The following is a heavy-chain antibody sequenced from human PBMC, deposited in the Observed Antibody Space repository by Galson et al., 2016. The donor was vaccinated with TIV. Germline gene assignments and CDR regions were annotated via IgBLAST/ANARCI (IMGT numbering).Heavy chain of an antibody. CDR2: ISYDGNSK. CDR1: GFIFSGHA. Sequence: SLRLSCAASGFIFSGHALHWVRQAPGKGLEWVAVISYDGNSKYYADSVKGRFSISRDNSKNTLSLQMNSLRAEDTAVYFCAKTMTVNVYYSGMDVWGQGTTVTVSS. CDR3: AKTMTVNVYYSGMDV. V-gene: IGHV3-30-3*01. J-gene: IGHJ6*02. D-gene: IGHD2-21*02.